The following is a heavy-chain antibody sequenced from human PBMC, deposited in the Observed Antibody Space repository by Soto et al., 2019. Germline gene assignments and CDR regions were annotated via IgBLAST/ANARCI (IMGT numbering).Heavy chain of an antibody. Sequence: PTLVNPKQTLILTCAFPGFSLSRKGMSVSWIRQPPGKALEFLALIDWEEEKFYSPSLRTRLTVSKDTSKSQVVLTLTNVDPVDTATYYCTRSNNWNYEYYFDYWGQGTLVTVSS. V-gene: IGHV2-70*01. CDR3: TRSNNWNYEYYFDY. CDR1: GFSLSRKGMS. CDR2: IDWEEEK. J-gene: IGHJ4*02. D-gene: IGHD1-7*01.